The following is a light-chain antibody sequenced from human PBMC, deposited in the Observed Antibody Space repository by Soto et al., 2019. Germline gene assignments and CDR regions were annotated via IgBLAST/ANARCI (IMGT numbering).Light chain of an antibody. J-gene: IGKJ4*01. Sequence: DIQMTQSPSSLSASVGGRVTFTCRASQDISTSLAWLQQKPGKGPKSLIFAASSLQSGVPSRFNGTGSGTDFSLTICSLQPEDFATYYCQHYETYPLTFGGGTKVET. CDR1: QDISTS. CDR2: AAS. V-gene: IGKV1-16*01. CDR3: QHYETYPLT.